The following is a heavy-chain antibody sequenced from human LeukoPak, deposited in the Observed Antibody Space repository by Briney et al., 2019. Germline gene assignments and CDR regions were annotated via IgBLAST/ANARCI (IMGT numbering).Heavy chain of an antibody. J-gene: IGHJ4*02. CDR1: WFTFSSYL. V-gene: IGHV3-7*04. CDR2: IKQDGSDK. Sequence: GGSLRLFCAAFWFTFSSYLMSWGRQAPGKGLEWVANIKQDGSDKYYVDSVKGRFTISRDNAKNPLYLQMNSLRAEDTAVYYCARGYSSFDYWGQGTLVTISS. CDR3: ARGYSSFDY. D-gene: IGHD5-18*01.